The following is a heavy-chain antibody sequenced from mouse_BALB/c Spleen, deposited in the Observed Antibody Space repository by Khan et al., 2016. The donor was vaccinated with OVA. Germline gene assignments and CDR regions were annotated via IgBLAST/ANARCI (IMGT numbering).Heavy chain of an antibody. CDR1: GYSITSDYA. Sequence: EVQLQESGPGLVKPSQSLSLTCTVTGYSITSDYAWNWIRQFPGNKLEWMGYISYSGRTSYNTSLKSRISITRDTSKNLFFLQLNSVTTEDTATYYCARSVTITTVVATDFDYWGQGTTLTVSS. CDR3: ARSVTITTVVATDFDY. CDR2: ISYSGRT. J-gene: IGHJ2*01. D-gene: IGHD1-1*01. V-gene: IGHV3-2*02.